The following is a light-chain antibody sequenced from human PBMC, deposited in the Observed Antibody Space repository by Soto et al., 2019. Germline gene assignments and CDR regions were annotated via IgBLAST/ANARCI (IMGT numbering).Light chain of an antibody. CDR1: NSDIGYYNY. J-gene: IGLJ2*01. V-gene: IGLV2-14*01. CDR3: SSYTTSSTFVK. CDR2: DVT. Sequence: QSALTQPASVSGSPGQSITISCTGTNSDIGYYNYVSWYQQYPGKAPKLLIYDVTERPSGVSNRFSGSKSGNTASLTISGLQAEDEADYYCSSYTTSSTFVKFGGGTKLTGL.